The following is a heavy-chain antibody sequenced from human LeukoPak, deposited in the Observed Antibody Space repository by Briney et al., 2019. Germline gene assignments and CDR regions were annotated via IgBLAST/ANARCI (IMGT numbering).Heavy chain of an antibody. CDR3: ARDRITVVRGFRGY. Sequence: ASVKVSCKTSGYTFNDYYMHWVRQAPGHGLEWMGLINPNGGGTTYAQKFQGRVTMTRDTSISTVYMELSRLRSDDTAVYYCARDRITVVRGFRGYWGQGTLVTVSS. D-gene: IGHD3-10*02. V-gene: IGHV1-2*02. CDR2: INPNGGGT. CDR1: GYTFNDYY. J-gene: IGHJ4*02.